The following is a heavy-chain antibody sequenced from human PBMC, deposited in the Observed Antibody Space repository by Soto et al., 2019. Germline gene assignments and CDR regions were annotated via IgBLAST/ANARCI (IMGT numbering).Heavy chain of an antibody. D-gene: IGHD6-6*01. CDR3: ARGIAARPGNYYYYYMDV. CDR1: GYTFTSYY. J-gene: IGHJ6*03. Sequence: GASVKVSCKASGYTFTSYYMHWVRQAPGQGLEWMGIINPSGGSTSYAQKFQGGVTMTRDTSTSTVYMELSSLRSEDTAVYYCARGIAARPGNYYYYYMDVWGKGTTVTVSS. V-gene: IGHV1-46*03. CDR2: INPSGGST.